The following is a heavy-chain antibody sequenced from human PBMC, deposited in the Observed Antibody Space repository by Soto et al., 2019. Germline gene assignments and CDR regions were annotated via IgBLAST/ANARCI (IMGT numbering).Heavy chain of an antibody. CDR3: VRIEDDWYHYYGMDV. D-gene: IGHD3-3*01. V-gene: IGHV1-69*08. Sequence: QVQLVQSGAEVKKPGSSVKVSCKASGGTFSSYTISWVRQAPGQGLEWMGRIIPILGTANYAQKFQGRVTITADKSTTTVYMELSSLRFEDTAVYYCVRIEDDWYHYYGMDVWGQGTTVTVSS. J-gene: IGHJ6*02. CDR2: IIPILGTA. CDR1: GGTFSSYT.